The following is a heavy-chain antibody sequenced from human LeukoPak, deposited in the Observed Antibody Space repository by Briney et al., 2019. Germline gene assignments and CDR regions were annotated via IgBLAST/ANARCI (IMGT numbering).Heavy chain of an antibody. CDR3: ARHTGSLYDFWSGYIDY. CDR2: IIPIFGTA. CDR1: GYTFTSYD. J-gene: IGHJ4*02. Sequence: SVKVSCKASGYTFTSYDINWVRQATGQGLEWMGGIIPIFGTANYAQKFQGRVTITADKSTSTAYMELRSLRSDDTAAYYCARHTGSLYDFWSGYIDYWGQGTLVTVSS. V-gene: IGHV1-69*06. D-gene: IGHD3-3*01.